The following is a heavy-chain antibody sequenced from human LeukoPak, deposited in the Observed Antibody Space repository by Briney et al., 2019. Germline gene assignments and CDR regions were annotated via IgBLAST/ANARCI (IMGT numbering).Heavy chain of an antibody. CDR3: ARDVRDIVVVPAAIGHYYGMDV. Sequence: PGGSLRLSCAASGFTFSDYYLSWLRQAPGKGLAWVSYISRSSSYTNDADSVKRRFTTSRDNAKNSLYLQMNSLRAEDTAVYYCARDVRDIVVVPAAIGHYYGMDVWGKGTTVTVSS. D-gene: IGHD2-2*02. V-gene: IGHV3-11*06. CDR2: ISRSSSYT. CDR1: GFTFSDYY. J-gene: IGHJ6*04.